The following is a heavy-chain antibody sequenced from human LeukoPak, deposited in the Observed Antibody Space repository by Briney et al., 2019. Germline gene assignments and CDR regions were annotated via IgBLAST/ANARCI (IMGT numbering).Heavy chain of an antibody. D-gene: IGHD1-20*01. CDR3: ARAPYNWNYYYYYMDV. CDR1: GYTFTSYD. CDR2: MNPNSGNT. V-gene: IGHV1-8*01. J-gene: IGHJ6*03. Sequence: ASVKVSCKPSGYTFTSYDINWVQQATGQGLEGMGWMNPNSGNTGYAQKFQGRVTMTMNTSISTAYLELRSLTSEDTAVYYCARAPYNWNYYYYYMDVWGKGTTVTVSS.